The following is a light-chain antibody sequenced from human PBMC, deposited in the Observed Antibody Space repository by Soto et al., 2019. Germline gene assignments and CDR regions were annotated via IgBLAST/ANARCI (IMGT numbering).Light chain of an antibody. CDR1: QTIGST. V-gene: IGKV3-15*01. CDR2: GAS. Sequence: EIVLTQSPGTLSLSLGERATLSCRTSQTIGSTSLAWYQQKPGQAPRLLIYGASTGATSIPARFSGSGSGTEFTLTISSLQSEDFGVYYCQQNKDWPGTFGQGTKVDIK. CDR3: QQNKDWPGT. J-gene: IGKJ1*01.